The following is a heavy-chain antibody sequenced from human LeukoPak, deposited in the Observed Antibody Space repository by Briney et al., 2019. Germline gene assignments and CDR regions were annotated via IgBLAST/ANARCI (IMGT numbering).Heavy chain of an antibody. D-gene: IGHD3-22*01. CDR1: GGTFSSYA. CDR3: ASPDLNYYDSSGYYYKYGMDV. CDR2: INPNSGGT. J-gene: IGHJ6*02. Sequence: ASVKVSCKASGGTFSSYAISWVRQAPGQGLEWMGRINPNSGGTNYAQKFQGRVTMTRDTSISTAYMELSRLRSDDTAVYYCASPDLNYYDSSGYYYKYGMDVWGQGTTVTVSS. V-gene: IGHV1-2*06.